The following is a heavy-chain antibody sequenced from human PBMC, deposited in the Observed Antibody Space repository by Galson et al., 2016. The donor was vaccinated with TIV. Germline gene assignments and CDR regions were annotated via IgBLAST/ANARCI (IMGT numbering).Heavy chain of an antibody. D-gene: IGHD5-18*01. CDR1: GFTFSRYW. Sequence: CAASGFTFSRYWMSWVRQAPGKGLEWVADINEDGSEKIYLDSVEGRFTISRDNAKNSLSLQMNSLRGEETAVYYCARDRGYDTYDFWGQGSLVIVSS. CDR3: ARDRGYDTYDF. J-gene: IGHJ4*02. CDR2: INEDGSEK. V-gene: IGHV3-7*01.